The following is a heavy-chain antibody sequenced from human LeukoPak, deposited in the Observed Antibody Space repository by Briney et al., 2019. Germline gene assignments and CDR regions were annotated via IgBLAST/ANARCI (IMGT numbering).Heavy chain of an antibody. D-gene: IGHD1-26*01. J-gene: IGHJ5*02. CDR3: ASTNYRGGTTGYNWFDP. Sequence: GGSLRLSCAASGNYWMHWVRQAPGKGLVWVSHINSDGSWTSYADSVKGRFTISRDNSKNTLYLQMNSLRAEDTAMYYCASTNYRGGTTGYNWFDPWGQGTLVTVSS. V-gene: IGHV3-74*01. CDR2: INSDGSWT. CDR1: GNYW.